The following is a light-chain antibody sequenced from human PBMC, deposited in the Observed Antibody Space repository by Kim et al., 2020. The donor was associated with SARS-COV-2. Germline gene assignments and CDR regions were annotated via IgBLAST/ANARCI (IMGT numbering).Light chain of an antibody. CDR3: QQYDSYSWT. Sequence: DIQMTQSPSTLSASVGDRVTITCRASQSIDRWLAWYQQKPGKAPNLLIYKASTLEAGVPSRFSGSGSVTEFTLTISSLQPDDFATYYCQQYDSYSWTFGQGTKVEIK. J-gene: IGKJ1*01. CDR2: KAS. CDR1: QSIDRW. V-gene: IGKV1-5*03.